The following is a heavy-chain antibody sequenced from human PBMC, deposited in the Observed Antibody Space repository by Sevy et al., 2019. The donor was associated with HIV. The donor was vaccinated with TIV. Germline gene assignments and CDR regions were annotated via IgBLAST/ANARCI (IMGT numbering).Heavy chain of an antibody. D-gene: IGHD2-15*01. V-gene: IGHV3-53*01. CDR3: ARGGLDINGFRSFDY. Sequence: GGSLRLSCAVSGLTVSSNYMSWVRQAPGKGLEWVSLIYSGGATYYADSVNGRFTISGDDSKNTRSLQMDSLRAEDTAVYYCARGGLDINGFRSFDYWGRGTLVTVSS. CDR2: IYSGGAT. CDR1: GLTVSSNY. J-gene: IGHJ4*02.